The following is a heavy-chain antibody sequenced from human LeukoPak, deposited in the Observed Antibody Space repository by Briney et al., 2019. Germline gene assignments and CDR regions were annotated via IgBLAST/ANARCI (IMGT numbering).Heavy chain of an antibody. CDR2: ISSSGTTM. V-gene: IGHV3-48*03. CDR3: AKEFTPNSESSGFDAFEI. Sequence: GGSLRLSCAASGFTSSNYEMDWVGQAPGKGLEWVSYISSSGTTMYADSVKGRFTISRDNAKNSLFLQMSSLRAEDTTVYYCAKEFTPNSESSGFDAFEIWGQGTMVTVSS. J-gene: IGHJ3*02. CDR1: GFTSSNYE. D-gene: IGHD3-22*01.